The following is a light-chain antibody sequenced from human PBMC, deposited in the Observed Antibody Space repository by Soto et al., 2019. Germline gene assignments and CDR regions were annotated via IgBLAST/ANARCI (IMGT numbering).Light chain of an antibody. CDR2: KAS. J-gene: IGKJ5*01. CDR1: QSISDW. V-gene: IGKV1-5*03. Sequence: DIQLTQCPSTLSSSLGYRVTITCRASQSISDWLAWYQQKPGQAPKLLIYKASSLESGVPSRFSGSGSGTEFTLTISSLQPDDAATSYCQQYSSYYTYTFGQGTRMEIK. CDR3: QQYSSYYTYT.